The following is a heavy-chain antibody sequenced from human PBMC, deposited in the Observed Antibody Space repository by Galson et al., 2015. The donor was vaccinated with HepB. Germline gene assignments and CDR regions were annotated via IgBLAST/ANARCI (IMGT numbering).Heavy chain of an antibody. V-gene: IGHV6-1*01. J-gene: IGHJ6*02. D-gene: IGHD6-19*01. CDR1: GDSVSSNSAA. CDR3: ARDQWLAPPHGHGMDV. CDR2: TYYRSKWYN. Sequence: CAISGDSVSSNSAAWNWIRQSPSRGLEWLGRTYYRSKWYNDYAVSVKSRITINPDTSKNQFSLQLNSVTPEDTAVYYCARDQWLAPPHGHGMDVWGQGTTVTVSS.